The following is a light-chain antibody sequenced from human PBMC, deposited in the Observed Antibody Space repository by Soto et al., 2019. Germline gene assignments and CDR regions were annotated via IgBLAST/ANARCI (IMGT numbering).Light chain of an antibody. V-gene: IGKV3-11*01. J-gene: IGKJ3*01. CDR1: QSVGDY. Sequence: EILLTQSPATLSLSPGERATLSCRASQSVGDYLAWYQQRPGQAPRLLIYGASNRATGIPARFSASGSETDFTLTISSLQPDDFGTYYCQQSYSRVFTFGPGTKVDF. CDR3: QQSYSRVFT. CDR2: GAS.